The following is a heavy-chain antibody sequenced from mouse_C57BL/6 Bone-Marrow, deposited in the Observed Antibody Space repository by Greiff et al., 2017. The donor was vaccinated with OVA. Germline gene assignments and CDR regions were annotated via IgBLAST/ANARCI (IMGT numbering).Heavy chain of an antibody. Sequence: QVQLQQSGAELVKPGASVKMSCKASGFTFTSYWITWVKQRPGQGLEWIGDIYPGSGSTNYNEKFKSKATLTVDTSSSTAYMQLSSLTSEDSAVYYCARWGYGSPYDFDYWGQGTTLTVSS. J-gene: IGHJ2*01. D-gene: IGHD1-1*01. CDR2: IYPGSGST. V-gene: IGHV1-55*01. CDR1: GFTFTSYW. CDR3: ARWGYGSPYDFDY.